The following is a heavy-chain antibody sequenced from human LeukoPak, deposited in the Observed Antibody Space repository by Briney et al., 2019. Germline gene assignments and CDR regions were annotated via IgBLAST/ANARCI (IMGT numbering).Heavy chain of an antibody. V-gene: IGHV4-59*08. CDR3: ARLNWNAVLDYYYMDV. D-gene: IGHD1-1*01. CDR2: IFYTGIT. Sequence: SETLTLTWSVAGASVRSHWSWFRQPPGKGLECIGYIFYTGITNYNPSLKSRVTISIDTSKNQFSLKLSSVTAADTAVYYCARLNWNAVLDYYYMDVWGKGTTVTVSS. J-gene: IGHJ6*03. CDR1: GASVRSH.